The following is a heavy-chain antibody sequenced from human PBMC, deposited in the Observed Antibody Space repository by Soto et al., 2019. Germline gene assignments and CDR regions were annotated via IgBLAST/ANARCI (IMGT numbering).Heavy chain of an antibody. V-gene: IGHV3-7*01. J-gene: IGHJ6*02. D-gene: IGHD4-17*01. CDR1: SFTFSSYW. CDR2: IKQDGSEK. Sequence: GGSLRLSCAASSFTFSSYWMSWVRQAPGKGLEWVANIKQDGSEKYYVDSVKGRFTISRDNAKNSLYLQMNSLRAEDTAVYYCAREMATVTTGGDYSYGTDVWGQGNTVTVYS. CDR3: AREMATVTTGGDYSYGTDV.